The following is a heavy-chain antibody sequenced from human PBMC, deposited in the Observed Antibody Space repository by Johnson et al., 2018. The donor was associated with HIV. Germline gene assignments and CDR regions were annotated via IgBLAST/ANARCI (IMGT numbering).Heavy chain of an antibody. D-gene: IGHD4-17*01. Sequence: QVQLVESGGGVVQPGRSLRLSCAASGFTFSHYGMHWVRQAPGKGLQWVAGMWYDGSKNDYADSVKGRFTISRDNSKNTLYLQMNSLSAEDTAVYYCARDGEHGLREAFDIWGQGTMVTVSS. CDR1: GFTFSHYG. CDR3: ARDGEHGLREAFDI. V-gene: IGHV3-33*01. J-gene: IGHJ3*02. CDR2: MWYDGSKN.